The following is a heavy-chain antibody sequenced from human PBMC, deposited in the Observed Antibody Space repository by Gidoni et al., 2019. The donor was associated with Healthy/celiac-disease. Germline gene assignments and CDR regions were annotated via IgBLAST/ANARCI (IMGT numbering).Heavy chain of an antibody. CDR3: ARGWYYDSSGYFPPDY. V-gene: IGHV3-30*04. D-gene: IGHD3-22*01. Sequence: QVQLVESGGGVVQPGRSLRLSCAASGFTLRSYAMHWVRQAPGKGLEWVAVISYDGSNKYYADSVKGRFTISRDNSKNTLYLQMNSLRAEDTAVYYCARGWYYDSSGYFPPDYWGQGTLVTVSS. CDR1: GFTLRSYA. J-gene: IGHJ4*02. CDR2: ISYDGSNK.